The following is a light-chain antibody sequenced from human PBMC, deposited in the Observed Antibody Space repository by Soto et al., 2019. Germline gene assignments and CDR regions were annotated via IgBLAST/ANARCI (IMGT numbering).Light chain of an antibody. CDR2: GVS. Sequence: EIVLTQSPATLSLSPGARATLSCRASQSVRSFLAWYQQKPGQAPRVVIYGVSRRATGIPDRFSGSGSGTDFTLTISRLQPEDFATYYCQQSYSTPSFGGGTKVDIK. J-gene: IGKJ4*01. V-gene: IGKV3-11*01. CDR1: QSVRSF. CDR3: QQSYSTPS.